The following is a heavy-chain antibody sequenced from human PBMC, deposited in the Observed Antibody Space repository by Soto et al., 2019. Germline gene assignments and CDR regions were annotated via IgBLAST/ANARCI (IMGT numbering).Heavy chain of an antibody. V-gene: IGHV3-30-3*01. CDR3: AKDLSGSFTMDV. D-gene: IGHD1-26*01. CDR2: IPYDGSNK. CDR1: GFTFSGYT. J-gene: IGHJ6*02. Sequence: QVQLVESVGGVVQPGKSLRLSCAASGFTFSGYTIHWVRQAPGKGLEWVAVIPYDGSNKSYADSVKGRFTISRGTSNDTLHLQMNSLTAEDTAVYYCAKDLSGSFTMDVWGQGTTVTVSS.